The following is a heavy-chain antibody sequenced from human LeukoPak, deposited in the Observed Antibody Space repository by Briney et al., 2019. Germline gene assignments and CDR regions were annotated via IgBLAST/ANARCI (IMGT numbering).Heavy chain of an antibody. Sequence: GGSLRLSRAASGFTFSSYSMNWVRQAPGKGLEWVSSISSSSSYIYYADSVKGRFTISRDNAKNSLYLQMNSLRAEDTAVYYCARGGATVMNWFDPWGQGTLVTVSS. J-gene: IGHJ5*02. CDR1: GFTFSSYS. CDR2: ISSSSSYI. CDR3: ARGGATVMNWFDP. D-gene: IGHD1-26*01. V-gene: IGHV3-21*01.